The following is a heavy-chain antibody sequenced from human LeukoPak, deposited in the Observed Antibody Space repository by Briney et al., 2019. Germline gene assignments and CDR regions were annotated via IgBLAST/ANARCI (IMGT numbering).Heavy chain of an antibody. V-gene: IGHV3-53*01. Sequence: GGSLRLSCGASGFTVSSNYMSWVRQAPGKGVEWVSVIYSGGSTYYADCVKGRFTISRDNSKNTLYLQMNSLRAEDTAVYYCARLQMAYSFVYWGQGTLVTVSS. CDR2: IYSGGST. CDR1: GFTVSSNY. CDR3: ARLQMAYSFVY. D-gene: IGHD5-24*01. J-gene: IGHJ4*02.